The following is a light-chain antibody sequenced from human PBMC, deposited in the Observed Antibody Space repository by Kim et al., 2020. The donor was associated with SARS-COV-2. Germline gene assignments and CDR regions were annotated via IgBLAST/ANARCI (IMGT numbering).Light chain of an antibody. J-gene: IGKJ2*01. CDR2: LAS. CDR1: QTISTW. CDR3: QHYGRFPYT. V-gene: IGKV1-5*03. Sequence: SASVGDRVTITCRASQTISTWLAWYQQKPEKAPNLLIYLASTLESGVPSRFIGSGSGTEFTLTIDSLQPDDVATYYCQHYGRFPYTFGQGTKLGI.